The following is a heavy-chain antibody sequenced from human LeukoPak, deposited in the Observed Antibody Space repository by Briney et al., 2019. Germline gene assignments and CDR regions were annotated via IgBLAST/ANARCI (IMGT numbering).Heavy chain of an antibody. Sequence: SETLSLTCTVSGGSISSSSYYWGWIRQPPGKGLEWIGSIYYSGSTYYNPSLKSRVTISVDTSKHQFSLKLSSVTAADTAVYYCAKLVSSIAALARYYYYMDVWGKGTTVTVSS. CDR2: IYYSGST. CDR1: GGSISSSSYY. D-gene: IGHD6-6*01. J-gene: IGHJ6*03. CDR3: AKLVSSIAALARYYYYMDV. V-gene: IGHV4-39*01.